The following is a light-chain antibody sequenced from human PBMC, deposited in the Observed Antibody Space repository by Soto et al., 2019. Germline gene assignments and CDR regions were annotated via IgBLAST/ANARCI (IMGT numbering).Light chain of an antibody. Sequence: DIPLTQSPSFLSASVGDRVTITCRASQGISSYLAWYQQKPGKAPKLLIYAASTLQSGVPSRFSGSGSGTEFTLAISSLQPEDFATYYCQQLNSYPWTCGQGTKVVIK. V-gene: IGKV1-9*01. CDR2: AAS. CDR1: QGISSY. J-gene: IGKJ1*01. CDR3: QQLNSYPWT.